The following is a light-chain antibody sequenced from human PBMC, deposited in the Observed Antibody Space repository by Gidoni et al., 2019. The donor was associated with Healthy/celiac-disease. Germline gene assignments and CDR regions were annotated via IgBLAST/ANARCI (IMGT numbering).Light chain of an antibody. CDR2: WAS. CDR1: QSVLYSSNNKNY. J-gene: IGKJ1*01. V-gene: IGKV4-1*01. CDR3: QQYYSTPRT. Sequence: EIVMTQSPDSLAVSLGERATINCKSSQSVLYSSNNKNYLAWYQQKPGQPHKLLIYWASTRESGVPDRFSGSGSGTDFSLTISSLQAEDVAVYYCQQYYSTPRTFGQGTKVEIK.